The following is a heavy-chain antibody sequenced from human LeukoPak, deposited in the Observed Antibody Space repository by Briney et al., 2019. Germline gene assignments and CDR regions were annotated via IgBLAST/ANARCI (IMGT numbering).Heavy chain of an antibody. V-gene: IGHV4-34*01. D-gene: IGHD3-22*01. CDR3: AGLVGRYSSGLYYYYFDY. CDR1: GGSFSGYY. J-gene: IGHJ4*02. Sequence: SSETLSLTCAVYGGSFSGYYWSWIRQPPGKGLEWIGEMYLSGTTHSNPSVKSRVTISIDKSKNQFFLNLSSVTAADTAVYYCAGLVGRYSSGLYYYYFDYWGQGTLVTVSS. CDR2: MYLSGTT.